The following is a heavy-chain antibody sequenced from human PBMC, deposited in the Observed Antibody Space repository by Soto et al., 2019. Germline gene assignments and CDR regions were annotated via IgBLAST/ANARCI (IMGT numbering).Heavy chain of an antibody. Sequence: SETLSLTCAVSGGSISRGGYSWSWIRQPPGKGLEWIGYIYHSGSTYYNPSLKSRVTISVDRSKNQFSLKLSSVTAADTAVYYCAGSGYYPNSGMDVWGQGTTVTVS. CDR3: AGSGYYPNSGMDV. V-gene: IGHV4-30-2*01. D-gene: IGHD3-22*01. CDR2: IYHSGST. J-gene: IGHJ6*02. CDR1: GGSISRGGYS.